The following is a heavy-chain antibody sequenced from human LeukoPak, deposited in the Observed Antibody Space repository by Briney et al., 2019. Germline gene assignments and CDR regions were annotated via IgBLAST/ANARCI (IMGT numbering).Heavy chain of an antibody. Sequence: PSETLSLTCAVYGGSFSGYYWSWIRQPPGKGLEWTGEINHSGSTNYNPSLKSRVTISVDTSKNQFSLKLSSVTAADTAVYYCARGGATTVTTSYYYYGMDVWGKGTTVTVSS. CDR1: GGSFSGYY. V-gene: IGHV4-34*01. CDR2: INHSGST. D-gene: IGHD4-17*01. CDR3: ARGGATTVTTSYYYYGMDV. J-gene: IGHJ6*04.